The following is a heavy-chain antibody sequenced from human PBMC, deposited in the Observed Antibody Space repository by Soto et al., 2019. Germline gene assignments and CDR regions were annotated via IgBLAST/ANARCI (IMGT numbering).Heavy chain of an antibody. CDR2: ISAGGDMT. CDR3: ARGDRGGSGSPASYYYSGSDV. J-gene: IGHJ6*02. D-gene: IGHD3-10*01. CDR1: GFTLSSYA. V-gene: IGHV3-23*01. Sequence: DVQLLESGGQLVQPGGSLRLSCSASGFTLSSYAMSWVRQAPGTGLEWVSSISAGGDMTYNSDSVKGRFTISRDNSNNALFLQMHNLRIEDTALYYCARGDRGGSGSPASYYYSGSDVWGQGATVTVS.